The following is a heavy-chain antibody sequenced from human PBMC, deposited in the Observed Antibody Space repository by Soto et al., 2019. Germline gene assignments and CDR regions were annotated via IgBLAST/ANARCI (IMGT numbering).Heavy chain of an antibody. V-gene: IGHV1-69*02. CDR1: GGTFSSYT. CDR3: ARGTSGDYGDGHFDY. Sequence: QVQLVQSGAEVKKPGSSVKVSCKASGGTFSSYTISWVRQAPGQGLEWMGRIIPILGIANYAQKLQGRVTITADKSTSTAYMELSSLRSEDTAVYYCARGTSGDYGDGHFDYWGQGTLVTVSS. D-gene: IGHD4-17*01. J-gene: IGHJ4*02. CDR2: IIPILGIA.